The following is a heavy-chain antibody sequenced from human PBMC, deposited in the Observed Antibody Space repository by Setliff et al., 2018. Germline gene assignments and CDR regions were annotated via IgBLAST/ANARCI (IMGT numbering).Heavy chain of an antibody. D-gene: IGHD1-1*01. V-gene: IGHV4-61*02. CDR3: ARGYLDKTLHHGMDV. J-gene: IGHJ6*02. CDR1: GGSIRSDNYY. CDR2: IYSSGNT. Sequence: SETLSLTCAISGGSIRSDNYYWNWIRQPAGKGLEWIGRIYSSGNTNYNPSFKSRLTILRDKSRNQFSLNLDSVTAADTAVYYCARGYLDKTLHHGMDVWGQGTTVTVSS.